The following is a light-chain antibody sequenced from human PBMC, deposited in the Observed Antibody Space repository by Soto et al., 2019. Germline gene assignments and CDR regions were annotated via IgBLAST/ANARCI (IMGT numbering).Light chain of an antibody. Sequence: QSVLTQPASVSGSPGQSITISCIGTSSDVGGYILVSWYQLHPDKAPKLMIYEGRKRPSGVSNRFSGSKSGNTASLTISGLQPEDEAHYYCCSYVGSDTYVIFGGGTQLTVL. J-gene: IGLJ2*01. CDR1: SSDVGGYIL. CDR3: CSYVGSDTYVI. CDR2: EGR. V-gene: IGLV2-23*01.